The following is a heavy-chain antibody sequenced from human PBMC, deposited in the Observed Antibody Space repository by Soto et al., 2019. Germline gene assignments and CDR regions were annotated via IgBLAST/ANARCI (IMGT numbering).Heavy chain of an antibody. CDR1: GFTLGDYA. CDR3: AKSHATSGCYVTTDY. CDR2: ISWNSGSI. J-gene: IGHJ4*02. D-gene: IGHD6-19*01. V-gene: IGHV3-9*01. Sequence: RRRSCAASGFTLGDYAMQWVRQAPGNGLERVSAISWNSGSIDYADSVKGRFKRSRDNAKNTLYMQMNRLRAEDTALYYCAKSHATSGCYVTTDYWGQGTRVTVSS.